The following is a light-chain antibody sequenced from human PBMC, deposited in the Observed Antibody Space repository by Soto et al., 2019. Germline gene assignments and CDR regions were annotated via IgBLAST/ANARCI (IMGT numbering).Light chain of an antibody. J-gene: IGKJ2*01. CDR1: QSISSW. V-gene: IGKV1-5*01. Sequence: DIQMTQSPSTLSASVGDRVTITCRASQSISSWLAWYQQKPGKAPKVLIYDASSLESGVPSRFSGSGSGTEFTLTISSLQPDDFATYYCQQYNSYSSFTFGQGTKLDIK. CDR3: QQYNSYSSFT. CDR2: DAS.